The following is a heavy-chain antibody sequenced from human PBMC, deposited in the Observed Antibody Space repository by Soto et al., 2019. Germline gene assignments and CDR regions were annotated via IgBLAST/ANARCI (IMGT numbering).Heavy chain of an antibody. V-gene: IGHV3-66*01. CDR2: IYSGDNT. CDR3: ASPGLGY. J-gene: IGHJ4*02. CDR1: GFTVSSNY. Sequence: HPGGSLRLSCAASGFTVSSNYMSWVRQAPGKGLERVSLIYSGDNTNYADSVKGRFTISRDNSKNTLYLQMNSLRAEDTAVYYCASPGLGYWGQGTLVTVSS. D-gene: IGHD3-16*01.